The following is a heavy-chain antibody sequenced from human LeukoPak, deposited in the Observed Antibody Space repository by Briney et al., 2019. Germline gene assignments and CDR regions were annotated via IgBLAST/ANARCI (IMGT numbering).Heavy chain of an antibody. Sequence: ASVKVSCKASGYTFTSYAMHWVRQAPGQRLEWMGWINAGNGNTKYSQKFQGRVTVTRDTSTSTAHMELSGLRSVDTAVYYCARDQEGFDYWGQGTLVTVSS. CDR2: INAGNGNT. V-gene: IGHV1-3*01. J-gene: IGHJ4*02. CDR3: ARDQEGFDY. CDR1: GYTFTSYA.